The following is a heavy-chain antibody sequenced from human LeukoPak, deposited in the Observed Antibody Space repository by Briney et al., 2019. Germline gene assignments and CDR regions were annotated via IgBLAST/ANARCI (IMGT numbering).Heavy chain of an antibody. Sequence: SVTVSCKASGGTFSSYAISWVRQAPGQGLEWMGGIIPIFGTANYAQKFQGRVTITADESTSTAYMELSSLRSEDTAVYYCAREAYSYGYYFDYWGQGTLVTVSS. J-gene: IGHJ4*02. CDR3: AREAYSYGYYFDY. CDR2: IIPIFGTA. V-gene: IGHV1-69*13. D-gene: IGHD5-18*01. CDR1: GGTFSSYA.